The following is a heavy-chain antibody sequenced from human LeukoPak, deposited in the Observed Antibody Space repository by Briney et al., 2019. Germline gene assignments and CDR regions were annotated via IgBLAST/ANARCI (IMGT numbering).Heavy chain of an antibody. CDR3: ARGRRAAALRCVDYYGMDV. J-gene: IGHJ6*02. CDR2: INHSGST. D-gene: IGHD6-13*01. Sequence: SETLSLTCAVYGGSFSGYYWSWIRQPPGKGLEWIGEINHSGSTNYNPSLKSRVTISVHTSKNQFSLKLSSVTAADTAVYYCARGRRAAALRCVDYYGMDVWGQGTTVTVSS. V-gene: IGHV4-34*01. CDR1: GGSFSGYY.